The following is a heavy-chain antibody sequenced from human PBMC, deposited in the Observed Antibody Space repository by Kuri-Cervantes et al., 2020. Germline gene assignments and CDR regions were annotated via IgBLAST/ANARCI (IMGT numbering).Heavy chain of an antibody. CDR2: IYYSGST. CDR3: ATILTGYVDY. J-gene: IGHJ4*02. CDR1: GGSIGSGDYY. Sequence: SETLSLTCTVSGGSIGSGDYYWSWIRQPPGKGLEWIGYIYYSGSTYYNPSLKSRVTISVDTSKNQFSLKLSSVTAADTAVYYCATILTGYVDYWGQGTLVTVSS. D-gene: IGHD3-9*01. V-gene: IGHV4-30-4*01.